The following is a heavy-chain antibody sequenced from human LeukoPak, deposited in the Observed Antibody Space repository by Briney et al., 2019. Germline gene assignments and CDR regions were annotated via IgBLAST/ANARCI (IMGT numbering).Heavy chain of an antibody. CDR2: SRNEANAYTT. CDR1: GFTLSDHY. Sequence: PGGSLRLSCAASGFTLSDHYIDWVRQAPGKGLEWVGRSRNEANAYTTDYAASVKGRFTISRDDSKNSLYLQMNSLKTEDTAVYYCARVNGVYWYFDLWGRGTPVTVSS. V-gene: IGHV3-72*01. J-gene: IGHJ2*01. CDR3: ARVNGVYWYFDL. D-gene: IGHD3-10*01.